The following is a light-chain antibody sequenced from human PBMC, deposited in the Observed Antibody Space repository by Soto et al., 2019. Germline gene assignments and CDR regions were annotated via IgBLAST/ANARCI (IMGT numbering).Light chain of an antibody. CDR3: LQRIEFPWT. CDR1: SSDVGGYNY. J-gene: IGLJ3*02. CDR2: EVN. V-gene: IGLV2-8*01. Sequence: LTQPASVSGSPGQSITISCTGTSSDVGGYNYVSWYQQHPGKAPKLIIHEVNQRPSGVPDRFSGSKSGNTASLTVSGLQAEDESTYYCLQRIEFPWTFGQGTK.